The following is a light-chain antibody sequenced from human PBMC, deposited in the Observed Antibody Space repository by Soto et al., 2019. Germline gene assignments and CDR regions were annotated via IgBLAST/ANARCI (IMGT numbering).Light chain of an antibody. Sequence: EIVLTQSPATLSVSPGERASLSCRASQSVSTNLAWYQQKPGQAPKLLIYNTFNRATDIPARFSGSGSGTEFTLTISSLQSEDFAVYYCQQYNARRTFGQGTKVDIK. CDR2: NTF. CDR1: QSVSTN. CDR3: QQYNARRT. V-gene: IGKV3-15*01. J-gene: IGKJ1*01.